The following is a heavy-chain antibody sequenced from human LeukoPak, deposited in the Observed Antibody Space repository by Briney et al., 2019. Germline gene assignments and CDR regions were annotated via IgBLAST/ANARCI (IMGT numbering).Heavy chain of an antibody. CDR3: AKNGGWTKDYYYYYMDV. Sequence: PGGSLRLSCAASGFTFSSYAMSWVRQAPGKGLEWVSLIYSGGSTFYADSVKGRFTISRGNSKNTLYLQMNSLRAGDTAVYYCAKNGGWTKDYYYYYMDVWGKGTTVTVSS. J-gene: IGHJ6*03. CDR1: GFTFSSYA. CDR2: IYSGGST. V-gene: IGHV3-66*02. D-gene: IGHD6-19*01.